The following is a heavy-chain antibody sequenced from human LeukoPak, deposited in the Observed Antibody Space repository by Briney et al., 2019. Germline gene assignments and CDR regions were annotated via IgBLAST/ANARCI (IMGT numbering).Heavy chain of an antibody. J-gene: IGHJ4*02. CDR3: AREGVLYYFDY. CDR2: ISSSSSYI. CDR1: GFTFSSYS. D-gene: IGHD5/OR15-5a*01. Sequence: PGGSLRLSCAASGFTFSSYSMNWVCQAPGKGLEWVSSISSSSSYIYYADSVKGRFTISRDNAKNSLYLQMNSLRAEDTAVYYCAREGVLYYFDYWGQGTLVTVSS. V-gene: IGHV3-21*01.